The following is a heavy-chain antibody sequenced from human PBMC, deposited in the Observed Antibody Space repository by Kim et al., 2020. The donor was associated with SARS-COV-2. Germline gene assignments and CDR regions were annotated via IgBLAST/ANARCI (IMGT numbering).Heavy chain of an antibody. CDR3: ARDPGAIGNFDY. V-gene: IGHV1-46*01. D-gene: IGHD3-10*01. Sequence: AREFRGRVTMTRDTSTDSVYMDLSSLRSDDTAVYFCARDPGAIGNFDYWGQGTLVTVSS. J-gene: IGHJ4*02.